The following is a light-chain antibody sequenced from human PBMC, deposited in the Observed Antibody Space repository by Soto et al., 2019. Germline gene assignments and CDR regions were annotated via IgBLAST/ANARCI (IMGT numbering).Light chain of an antibody. CDR1: SSNIGSNY. CDR3: AAWDDSLSGPV. J-gene: IGLJ3*02. Sequence: QSVLTQPPSASGTPGQRVTISCSGSSSNIGSNYVYWYQQLPGTAPKLLIYRNNQRPSGVPDRFPGSKSGTSASLAISGLGAEDEADYYCAAWDDSLSGPVFGGGTKVTVL. CDR2: RNN. V-gene: IGLV1-47*01.